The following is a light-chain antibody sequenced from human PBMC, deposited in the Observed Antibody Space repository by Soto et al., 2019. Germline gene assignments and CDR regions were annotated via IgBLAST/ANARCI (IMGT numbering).Light chain of an antibody. CDR3: QQYYSYSRT. CDR2: DVS. CDR1: QTVSSW. J-gene: IGKJ1*01. V-gene: IGKV1-5*01. Sequence: DIQMTQSPSTLSASVGDRVTITCRASQTVSSWLAWYQQKPGKAPKLLIYDVSSLESGVPSRFSGSGSGTEFTLTISSLQPDDFATYYCQQYYSYSRTFGQGTNVDI.